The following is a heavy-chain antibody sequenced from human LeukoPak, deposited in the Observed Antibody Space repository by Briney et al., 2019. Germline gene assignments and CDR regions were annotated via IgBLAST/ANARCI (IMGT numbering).Heavy chain of an antibody. CDR1: GGTFSSYT. CDR2: IIPILGTA. J-gene: IGHJ4*02. CDR3: AILGGLSYAFFDY. V-gene: IGHV1-69*08. Sequence: ASVKVSCKASGGTFSSYTISWVRQAPGQGLEWMGRIIPILGTANYAQKFQGSVTITADKSTSTAYMELSSLRSEDTAVYYCAILGGLSYAFFDYWGQGTLVTVSS. D-gene: IGHD3-16*01.